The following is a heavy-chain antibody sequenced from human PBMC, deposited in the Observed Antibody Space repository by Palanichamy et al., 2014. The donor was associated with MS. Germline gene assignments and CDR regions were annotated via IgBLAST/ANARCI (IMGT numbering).Heavy chain of an antibody. D-gene: IGHD5-12*01. Sequence: EVQLLESGGGLVQPGGSLRLSCAASGFTFSNYALNWVRQPPGKGLEWVSTISGSGATTYYADSVKGRFTVSRDNSKGTLYLQMNSLRVEDTAVYYCAKDVHGYNQPADYWGQGTLVTVSS. CDR2: ISGSGATT. J-gene: IGHJ4*02. CDR1: GFTFSNYA. CDR3: AKDVHGYNQPADY. V-gene: IGHV3-23*01.